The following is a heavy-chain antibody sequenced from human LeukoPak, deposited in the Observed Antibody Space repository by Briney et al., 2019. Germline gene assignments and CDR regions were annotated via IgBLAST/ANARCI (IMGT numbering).Heavy chain of an antibody. V-gene: IGHV4-59*08. CDR2: IYYSGST. J-gene: IGHJ4*02. D-gene: IGHD3-10*01. Sequence: PSETLSLTCTVSGGSISSYYWSWIRQPPGKGLEWIGYIYYSGSTNYNPSLKSRVTIPVDTSKNQFSLKLSSVTAADTAVYYCARQGVPYYGSGSYYLDYWGQGTLVTVSS. CDR1: GGSISSYY. CDR3: ARQGVPYYGSGSYYLDY.